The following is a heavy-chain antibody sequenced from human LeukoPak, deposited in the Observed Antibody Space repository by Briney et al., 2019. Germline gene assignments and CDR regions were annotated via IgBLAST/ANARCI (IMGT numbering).Heavy chain of an antibody. CDR3: ARPIYYGDYYFDY. Sequence: GGSLRLSCAASGFTFSSYAMHWVRQAPGKGLEWVAVISYDGSNKYYADSVKGRFTISRDNSKNTLYLQMNSLRAEDTAVYYCARPIYYGDYYFDYWGQGTLVTVSS. CDR2: ISYDGSNK. D-gene: IGHD4-17*01. J-gene: IGHJ4*02. V-gene: IGHV3-30*04. CDR1: GFTFSSYA.